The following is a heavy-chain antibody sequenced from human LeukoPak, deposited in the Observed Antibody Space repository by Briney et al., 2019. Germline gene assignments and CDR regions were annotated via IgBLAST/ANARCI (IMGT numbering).Heavy chain of an antibody. Sequence: GASVNVSCKASGYTFTGYYMHWVRQAPGQGLEWMGWINPNSGGTNYAQKFQGRVTMTRDTSISTAYMELSRLRSDDTAVYYCAREELGTSKADYWGQGTLVTVSS. CDR3: AREELGTSKADY. CDR2: INPNSGGT. CDR1: GYTFTGYY. J-gene: IGHJ4*02. V-gene: IGHV1-2*02. D-gene: IGHD3-10*01.